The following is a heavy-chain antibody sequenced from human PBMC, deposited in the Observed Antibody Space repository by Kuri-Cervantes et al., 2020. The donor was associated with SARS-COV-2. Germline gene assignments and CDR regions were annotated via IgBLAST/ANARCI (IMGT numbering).Heavy chain of an antibody. CDR3: VVGFFSSRKWDY. CDR1: GYTFTSYY. CDR2: INPSGGST. D-gene: IGHD2-15*01. V-gene: IGHV1-46*01. Sequence: VKVSCKASGYTFTSYYMHWVRQAPGQGLEWMGIINPSGGSTSYAQRFQGRVTMTRDTSTSTVYMELSSLTSEDTAVYFCVVGFFSSRKWDYWGQGTLVTVSS. J-gene: IGHJ4*02.